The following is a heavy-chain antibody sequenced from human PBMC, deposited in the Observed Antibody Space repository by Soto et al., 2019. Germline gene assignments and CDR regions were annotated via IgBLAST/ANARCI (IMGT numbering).Heavy chain of an antibody. V-gene: IGHV1-69*12. CDR1: GGTFSSYA. D-gene: IGHD2-2*01. CDR3: AGDQEDIVLVPAALPYYYYGMDV. Sequence: QVQLVQSGAEVKKPGSSVKVSCKASGGTFSSYAISWVRQAPGQGLEWMGGIIPIFGTANYAQKFQGRVTITADESTNTAYMEVRSLRSEETAVYYCAGDQEDIVLVPAALPYYYYGMDVWGQGATVTVSS. J-gene: IGHJ6*02. CDR2: IIPIFGTA.